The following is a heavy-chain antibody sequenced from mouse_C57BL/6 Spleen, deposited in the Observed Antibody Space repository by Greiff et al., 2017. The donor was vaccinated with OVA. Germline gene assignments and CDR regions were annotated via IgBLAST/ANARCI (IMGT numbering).Heavy chain of an antibody. V-gene: IGHV1-26*01. CDR2: INPNNGGT. J-gene: IGHJ2*01. Sequence: EVQLQQSGPELVKPGASVKISCKASGYTFTDYYMNWVKQSHGKSLEWIGDINPNNGGTSYNQKFKGKATLTVDKSSSTAYMELRSLTSEDSAVYYCAREDGNYQYYFDYWGQGTTLTVSS. D-gene: IGHD2-1*01. CDR1: GYTFTDYY. CDR3: AREDGNYQYYFDY.